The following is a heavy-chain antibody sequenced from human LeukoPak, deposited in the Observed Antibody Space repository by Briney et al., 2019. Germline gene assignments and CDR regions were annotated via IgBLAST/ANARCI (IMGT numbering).Heavy chain of an antibody. V-gene: IGHV1-24*01. CDR1: GYTLTEIS. CDR2: FDREDGES. CDR3: ATVGYSYGAFDY. Sequence: ASVKVSCKVSGYTLTEISMHWVRQVPGKGLEWMGGFDREDGESIYAQKFQGRVTMTEDTSTDTAYMELSSLRSEDTAVYYCATVGYSYGAFDYWGQGTLVTVSS. J-gene: IGHJ4*02. D-gene: IGHD5-18*01.